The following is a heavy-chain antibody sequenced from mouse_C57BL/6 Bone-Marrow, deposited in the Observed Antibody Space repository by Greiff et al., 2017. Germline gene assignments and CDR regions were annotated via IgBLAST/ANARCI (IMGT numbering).Heavy chain of an antibody. D-gene: IGHD2-4*01. J-gene: IGHJ1*03. CDR2: INPGSGGT. CDR1: GYAFTNYL. V-gene: IGHV1-54*01. Sequence: QVQLQQSVAELLRPGTSVKVSCKASGYAFTNYLIEWVTQRPGQGLEWIGVINPGSGGTNYNEKFKGKATLTADKSSSTAYMQLSSLTSEDSAVYFCARDDYDESRYSDVWGTGTPAIDSS. CDR3: ARDDYDESRYSDV.